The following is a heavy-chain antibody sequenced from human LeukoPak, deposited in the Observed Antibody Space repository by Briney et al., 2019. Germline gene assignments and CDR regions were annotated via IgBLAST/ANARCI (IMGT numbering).Heavy chain of an antibody. D-gene: IGHD3-22*01. CDR3: AGYYDSSGYYDVYSYYYYGMDV. V-gene: IGHV3-23*01. Sequence: PGGSLRLSCVSSGFSFSNYAMSWVRQAPGKGLEWVSAISGSGGSTYYADSVKGRFTISRDNSKNTLYLQMNSLRAEDTAVYYCAGYYDSSGYYDVYSYYYYGMDVWGQGTTVTVSS. J-gene: IGHJ6*02. CDR2: ISGSGGST. CDR1: GFSFSNYA.